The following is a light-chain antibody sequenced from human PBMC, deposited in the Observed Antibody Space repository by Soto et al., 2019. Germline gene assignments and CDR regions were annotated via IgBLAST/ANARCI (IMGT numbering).Light chain of an antibody. Sequence: DIQMTQSPSSLSASVGDRVTITCQASDDISNYLNWYQQKPGKAPKVLIYDASHLESGVPSRFSGGGSGTEFTFTISSLQAKDIATYYCQQYANRPLTFGPGTKVDIK. J-gene: IGKJ3*01. CDR3: QQYANRPLT. CDR2: DAS. V-gene: IGKV1-33*01. CDR1: DDISNY.